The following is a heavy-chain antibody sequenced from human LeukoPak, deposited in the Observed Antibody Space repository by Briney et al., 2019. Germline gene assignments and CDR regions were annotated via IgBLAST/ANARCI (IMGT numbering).Heavy chain of an antibody. CDR3: ARVSYLDAFDI. Sequence: PSETLSLTCTVSGGSISSGGYYWSWIRQPPGKGLEWIGYIYHSGSTYYNPSLKSRVTISVDRSKNQFSLKLSSVTAADTAVYYCARVSYLDAFDIWGQGTMVTVSS. CDR2: IYHSGST. J-gene: IGHJ3*02. V-gene: IGHV4-30-2*01. CDR1: GGSISSGGYY. D-gene: IGHD3-16*02.